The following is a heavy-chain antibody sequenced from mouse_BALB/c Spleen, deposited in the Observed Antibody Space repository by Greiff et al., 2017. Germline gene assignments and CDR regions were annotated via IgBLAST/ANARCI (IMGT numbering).Heavy chain of an antibody. CDR2: ILPGSGST. Sequence: QVQLQQSGAELMKPGASVKISCKATGYTFSSYWIEWVKQRPGHGLEWIGEILPGSGSTNYNEKFKGKATFTADTSSNTAYMQLSSLTSEDSAVYYCARWGGDSSGYNYYAMDYWGQGTSVTVSS. CDR3: ARWGGDSSGYNYYAMDY. J-gene: IGHJ4*01. V-gene: IGHV1-9*01. D-gene: IGHD3-2*01. CDR1: GYTFSSYW.